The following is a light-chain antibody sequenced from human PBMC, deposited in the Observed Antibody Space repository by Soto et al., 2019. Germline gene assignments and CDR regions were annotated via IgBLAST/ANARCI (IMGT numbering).Light chain of an antibody. Sequence: QSALTQPASLSGSPGQSITISCTGTSSDVGGYKYVSWYQHHPGEAPKLIIYEGSKRPSGVSNRFSGSKSGNTASLTISGLQAEDEADYYCCSYAGSSTPYVFGTGTKLTVL. CDR1: SSDVGGYKY. V-gene: IGLV2-23*01. CDR3: CSYAGSSTPYV. J-gene: IGLJ1*01. CDR2: EGS.